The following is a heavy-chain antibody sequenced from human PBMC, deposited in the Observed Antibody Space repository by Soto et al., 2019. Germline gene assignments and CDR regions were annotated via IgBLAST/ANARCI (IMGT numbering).Heavy chain of an antibody. CDR3: ASPQSGYIAAAGTGGEIDYYYMDV. D-gene: IGHD6-13*01. CDR1: GGTFSSYT. J-gene: IGHJ6*03. Sequence: QVQLVQSGAEVKKPGSSVKVSCKASGGTFSSYTISWVRQAPGQGLEWMGRIIPILGIANYAQKFQGRVKITAAKSTSTAYRELSSLRSEDTDVYYSASPQSGYIAAAGTGGEIDYYYMDVWGKGTTVTVSS. CDR2: IIPILGIA. V-gene: IGHV1-69*02.